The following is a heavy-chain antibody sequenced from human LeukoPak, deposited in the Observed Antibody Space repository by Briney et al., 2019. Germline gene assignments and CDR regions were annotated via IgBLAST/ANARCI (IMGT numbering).Heavy chain of an antibody. CDR1: GCSISTYY. CDR2: IYYTGST. D-gene: IGHD1-26*01. Sequence: PSETLSLTCTVSGCSISTYYWSWIRQPPGKGLEWIGYIYYTGSTSYNPSLKSRVTMSLDASKNQFSLELNSVTPADTAVYYCARGGDYWPQWWFDPWGRGTLVSVSS. J-gene: IGHJ5*02. CDR3: ARGGDYWPQWWFDP. V-gene: IGHV4-59*01.